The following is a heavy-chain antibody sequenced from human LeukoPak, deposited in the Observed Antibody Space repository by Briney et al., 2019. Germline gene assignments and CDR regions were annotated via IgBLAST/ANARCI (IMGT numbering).Heavy chain of an antibody. CDR2: IYSGGST. D-gene: IGHD5-24*01. CDR3: ARVIDGYTLGYFDY. CDR1: GFTFSSYS. V-gene: IGHV3-53*04. J-gene: IGHJ4*02. Sequence: GGSLRLSCAASGFTFSSYSMNWVRQAPGKGLEWVSVIYSGGSTYYADSVKGRFTISRHNSKNTLYLQMNSLRAEDTAVYYCARVIDGYTLGYFDYWGQGTLVTVSS.